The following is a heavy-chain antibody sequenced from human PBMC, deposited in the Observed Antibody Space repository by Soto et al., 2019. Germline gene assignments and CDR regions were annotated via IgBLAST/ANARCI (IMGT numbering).Heavy chain of an antibody. Sequence: GGSLRLSCAASGFTFSSYAMSWVRQAPGKGLEWVSAISGSGGSTYYADSVKGRFTISRDNSKDTLHLQMNSLRAEDTAVYYCAKDPPYSSGWYGVDYWGQGTLVTVSS. V-gene: IGHV3-23*01. CDR1: GFTFSSYA. J-gene: IGHJ4*02. CDR2: ISGSGGST. CDR3: AKDPPYSSGWYGVDY. D-gene: IGHD6-19*01.